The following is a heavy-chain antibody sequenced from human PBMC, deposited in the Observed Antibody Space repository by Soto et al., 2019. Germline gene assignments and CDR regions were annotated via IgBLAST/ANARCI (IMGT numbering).Heavy chain of an antibody. V-gene: IGHV4-31*03. CDR1: GGSISSGGYY. J-gene: IGHJ4*02. CDR2: IYYSGST. D-gene: IGHD5-18*01. Sequence: SETLSLTCTVSGGSISSGGYYWSWIRQHPGKGLEWIGYIYYSGSTYYNPSLKSRVTISVDTSRNQFSLKLGSVTAADTAVYYCAGGLNRYSYGRTTWYFDYWGQGTLVTVSS. CDR3: AGGLNRYSYGRTTWYFDY.